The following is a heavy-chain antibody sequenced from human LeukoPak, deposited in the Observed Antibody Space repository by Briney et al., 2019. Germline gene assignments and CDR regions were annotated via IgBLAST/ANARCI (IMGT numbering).Heavy chain of an antibody. CDR1: GFTFSSYG. Sequence: GGSLRLACAASGFTFSSYGMHWVRQAPGKGLEWVAVIWYDGSNKYYADSVKGRFTISRDNSKNTLYLQMNSLRAEDTAVYYCARASHHYYNYYYMDVWGKGTTDTVSS. CDR2: IWYDGSNK. V-gene: IGHV3-33*01. J-gene: IGHJ6*03. CDR3: ARASHHYYNYYYMDV.